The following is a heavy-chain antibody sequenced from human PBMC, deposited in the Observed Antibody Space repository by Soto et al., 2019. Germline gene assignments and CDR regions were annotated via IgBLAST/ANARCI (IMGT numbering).Heavy chain of an antibody. J-gene: IGHJ5*02. Sequence: SETLSLTCTVSGGSISSGGYYWSWIRQHPGKGLEWIGYIYYSGSTYYNPSLKSRVTISVDTSKNQFSLKLSSVTAADTAVYYCARRNVVVVQHLEGWFDPWGQGTLVTVSS. V-gene: IGHV4-31*03. CDR1: GGSISSGGYY. CDR3: ARRNVVVVQHLEGWFDP. D-gene: IGHD2-15*01. CDR2: IYYSGST.